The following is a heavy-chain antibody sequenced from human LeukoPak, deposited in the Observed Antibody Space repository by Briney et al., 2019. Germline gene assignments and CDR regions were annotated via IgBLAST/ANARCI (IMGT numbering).Heavy chain of an antibody. D-gene: IGHD6-13*01. Sequence: KTGGSLRLSCVASGFTFSSYSMNWVRQAPGKGLEWVSSIRSSSSYIYYADSVKGRFTISRDNAKNSLCLQMNSLRAEDTAVYYWARVFTPYTSSSWKNVVFDMWAQGTMVTVFS. CDR2: IRSSSSYI. CDR1: GFTFSSYS. V-gene: IGHV3-21*01. J-gene: IGHJ3*02. CDR3: ARVFTPYTSSSWKNVVFDM.